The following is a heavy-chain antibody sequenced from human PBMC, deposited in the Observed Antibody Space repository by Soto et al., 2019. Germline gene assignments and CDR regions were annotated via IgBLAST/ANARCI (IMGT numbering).Heavy chain of an antibody. CDR2: IGTAGDT. J-gene: IGHJ3*02. Sequence: TGWSLSLACASSGFTFSSYDMHWVRQPTGKGLEWVSAIGTAGDTYYPGSVKGRFTISRENAKNSLYLQMNSLRAGDTAVYYCARGRSPSGAFDIWGQGTMVTVSS. CDR3: ARGRSPSGAFDI. V-gene: IGHV3-13*01. CDR1: GFTFSSYD.